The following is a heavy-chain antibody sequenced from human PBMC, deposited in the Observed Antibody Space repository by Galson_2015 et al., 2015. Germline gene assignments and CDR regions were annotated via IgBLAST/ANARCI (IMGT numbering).Heavy chain of an antibody. CDR1: GFTFSSYA. J-gene: IGHJ4*02. CDR3: AREDCGDYEGGADY. Sequence: SLRLSCAASGFTFSSYAMHWVRQAPGKGLEWVAVISYDGSNKYYADSVKGRFTISRDNSKNTLYLQMNSLRAEDTAVYYCAREDCGDYEGGADYWGQGTLVTVSS. CDR2: ISYDGSNK. D-gene: IGHD4-17*01. V-gene: IGHV3-30*01.